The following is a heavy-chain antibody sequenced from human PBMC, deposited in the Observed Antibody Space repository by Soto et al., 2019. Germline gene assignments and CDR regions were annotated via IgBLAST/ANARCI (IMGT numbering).Heavy chain of an antibody. V-gene: IGHV4-59*01. CDR2: VFYTGST. CDR1: CGSISSYH. D-gene: IGHD1-26*01. Sequence: SETLSLTCTVSCGSISSYHWSWIRQSPGKGLEWIGYVFYTGSTKYNPALKRRVTISVDTSKNQFSLKLSSVSAADTGLYYCARSYSGTFYGYDTWGQGILVTVSS. J-gene: IGHJ5*02. CDR3: ARSYSGTFYGYDT.